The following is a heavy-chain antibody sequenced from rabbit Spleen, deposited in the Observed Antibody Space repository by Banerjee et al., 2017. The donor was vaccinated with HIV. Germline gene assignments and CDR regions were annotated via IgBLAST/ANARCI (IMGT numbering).Heavy chain of an antibody. CDR2: INAVTGKD. CDR1: GFSFSNKAV. D-gene: IGHD2-1*01. J-gene: IGHJ4*01. V-gene: IGHV1S45*01. CDR3: ARDLYGVIGWNFGW. Sequence: QEQLVESGGGLVRPEGSLKLSCTASGFSFSNKAVMCWVRQAPGKGLQWIACINAVTGKDDYATWAKGRFPFSKTSATTVTLQVTSLTAADTATYFCARDLYGVIGWNFGWWGQGTLVTVS.